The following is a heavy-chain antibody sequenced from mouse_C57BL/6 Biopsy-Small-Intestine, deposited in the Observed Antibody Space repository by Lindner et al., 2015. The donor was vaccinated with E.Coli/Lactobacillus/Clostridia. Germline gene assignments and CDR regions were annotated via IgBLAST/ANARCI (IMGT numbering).Heavy chain of an antibody. CDR1: GYSLTDYF. D-gene: IGHD2-12*01. CDR2: LNPYNGDT. V-gene: IGHV1-20*01. J-gene: IGHJ4*01. Sequence: VQLQESGPELVKPGASVKISCMASGYSLTDYFMNWVKQSHGRTLEWIGRLNPYNGDTFFNQKFKDKATFTIDKSSNTAHMELRSLTSEDSALYYCARSALPKTYYSYDVNYAMDYWGQGTSVTVSS. CDR3: ARSALPKTYYSYDVNYAMDY.